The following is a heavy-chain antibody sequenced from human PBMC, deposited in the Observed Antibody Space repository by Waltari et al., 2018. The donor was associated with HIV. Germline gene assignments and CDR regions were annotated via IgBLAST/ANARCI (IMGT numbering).Heavy chain of an antibody. V-gene: IGHV3-21*01. CDR2: ISSSSSYI. CDR1: GFTFSSYS. CDR3: ARVPGSWGSGGDY. J-gene: IGHJ4*02. D-gene: IGHD2-15*01. Sequence: EVQLVESGGGLVKPGGSLRLSCAASGFTFSSYSMNWVRQAPGKGLEWVSSISSSSSYIYYADSVKGRFTISRDNAKNSLYLQMNSLRAEDTAVYYCARVPGSWGSGGDYWGQGTLVTVSS.